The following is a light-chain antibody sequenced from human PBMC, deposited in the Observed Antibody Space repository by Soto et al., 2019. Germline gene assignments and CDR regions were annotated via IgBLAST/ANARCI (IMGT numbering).Light chain of an antibody. V-gene: IGKV3-20*01. CDR2: GAS. Sequence: EIVLTQSPGTLSLSPGERASLSCRASQSVASAYLALYQHKPGQAPRLLIFGASSRSTGIPDRFSGSGSGTDFTLTISRLEPEDYAVDYCQQYGASRWTFGQGTKVEAK. CDR1: QSVASAY. J-gene: IGKJ1*01. CDR3: QQYGASRWT.